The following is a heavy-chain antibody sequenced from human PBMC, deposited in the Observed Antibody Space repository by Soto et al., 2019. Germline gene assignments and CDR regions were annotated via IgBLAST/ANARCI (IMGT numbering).Heavy chain of an antibody. V-gene: IGHV3-7*01. CDR2: IKQDGSEK. CDR1: GFTFSSYW. Sequence: EVQLVESGGGLVQPGGSLRLSCAASGFTFSSYWMSWVRQAPGKGLAWVANIKQDGSEKYYVDSVKGRFTISRDNAKKSLYLQMNSLRAEDTAVYYCARDSKVQLLPNWFDPWGQGTLVTVSS. J-gene: IGHJ5*02. D-gene: IGHD2-2*01. CDR3: ARDSKVQLLPNWFDP.